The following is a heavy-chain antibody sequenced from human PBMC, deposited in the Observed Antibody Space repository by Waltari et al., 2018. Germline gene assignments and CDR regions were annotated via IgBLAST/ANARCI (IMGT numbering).Heavy chain of an antibody. CDR3: ARDPGYGDYAPDY. V-gene: IGHV1-2*02. CDR1: GYTFTGYS. D-gene: IGHD4-17*01. J-gene: IGHJ4*02. CDR2: INPNSGGT. Sequence: QVQLVQSGAEVKKPGASVKVSGTASGYTFTGYSMTSVRQAPGQGLEWMGWINPNSGGTNYAQKFQGRVTMTRDTSISTAYMELSRLRSDDTAVYYCARDPGYGDYAPDYWGQGTLVTVSS.